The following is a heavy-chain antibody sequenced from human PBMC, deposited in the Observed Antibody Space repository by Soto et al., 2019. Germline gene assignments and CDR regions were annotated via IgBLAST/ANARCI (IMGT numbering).Heavy chain of an antibody. D-gene: IGHD3-22*01. CDR1: GFTFSSYA. CDR3: ARDAIVVVTRYYFDY. J-gene: IGHJ4*02. CDR2: ISYDGSNK. V-gene: IGHV3-30-3*01. Sequence: PGGSLRLSCAASGFTFSSYAMHWVRQAPGKGLEWVAVISYDGSNKYYADSVKGRFTISRDNSKNTLYLQMNSLRAEDTAVYYCARDAIVVVTRYYFDYWGQGTLVTVSS.